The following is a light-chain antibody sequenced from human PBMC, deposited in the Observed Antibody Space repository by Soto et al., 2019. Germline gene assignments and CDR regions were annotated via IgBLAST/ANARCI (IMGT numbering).Light chain of an antibody. V-gene: IGKV3-11*01. CDR2: DAS. CDR3: QQRSNWPA. Sequence: EIVLTQSPATLSLSPGERATLSCRASQSVSSNLAWYQQKPGQAPRLLIYDASTRSTGIPARFSGSGSGTEFTLTISSLEPEDFAVYYCQQRSNWPAFGQGTRLEIK. J-gene: IGKJ5*01. CDR1: QSVSSN.